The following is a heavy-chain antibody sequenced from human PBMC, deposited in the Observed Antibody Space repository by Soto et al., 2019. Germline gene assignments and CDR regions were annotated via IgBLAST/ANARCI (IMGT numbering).Heavy chain of an antibody. Sequence: QVQLVQSGAEVKKPGASVKVSCKASGYTFTTYGIGWVRQAPGQGLEWMGWISTYNGNTNYAQKFQGRVTMTTDTSTHTAYMELRSLKSDDTAVYYCARDHVDTAMARFDYWGQGTLVTVSS. CDR2: ISTYNGNT. J-gene: IGHJ4*02. D-gene: IGHD5-18*01. CDR3: ARDHVDTAMARFDY. V-gene: IGHV1-18*01. CDR1: GYTFTTYG.